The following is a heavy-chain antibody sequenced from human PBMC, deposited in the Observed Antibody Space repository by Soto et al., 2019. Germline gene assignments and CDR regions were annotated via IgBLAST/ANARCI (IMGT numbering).Heavy chain of an antibody. CDR2: IDSSGGT. CDR3: VRQGFGRLHGLVDV. D-gene: IGHD3-10*01. V-gene: IGHV4-59*08. CDR1: DDSSSSYK. J-gene: IGHJ6*02. Sequence: QVQLQESGPGLVKPSETLSLTCTVSDDSSSSYKWSWIRQPPGRRLEWIGYIDSSGGTSYNPSLQSRVTISVDTSTKQFSLKLSSVTAADTAAYYCVRQGFGRLHGLVDVWGQGTTVTVSS.